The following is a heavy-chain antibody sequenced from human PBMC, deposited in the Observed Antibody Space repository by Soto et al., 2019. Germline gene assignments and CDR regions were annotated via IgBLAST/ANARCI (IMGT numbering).Heavy chain of an antibody. V-gene: IGHV3-15*01. CDR1: GFIFSNAW. CDR3: YTEHTLFMAH. J-gene: IGHJ4*02. CDR2: ITSKSAGETT. Sequence: EAQLVESGGGLVTPGESLRLSCVASGFIFSNAWMSWVRLAPGKGLEWIGRITSKSAGETTAYAAPVTGRFTVSRDDLKNTLYLQVNSLKTEDTGIYYCYTEHTLFMAHWGQGTLVTVSS.